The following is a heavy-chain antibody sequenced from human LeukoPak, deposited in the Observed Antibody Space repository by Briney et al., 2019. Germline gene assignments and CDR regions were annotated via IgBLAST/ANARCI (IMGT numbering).Heavy chain of an antibody. V-gene: IGHV1-69*05. D-gene: IGHD2-8*01. CDR3: AGGPAGVQTFDP. CDR1: GGSFSSYA. Sequence: SVKVSCKASGGSFSSYAISWVRQAPGQGLEWMGGIIPIFGTANYAQKFQGRVTITTDESTSTAYMELSSLRSEDTAVYYCAGGPAGVQTFDPWGQGTLVTVSS. J-gene: IGHJ5*02. CDR2: IIPIFGTA.